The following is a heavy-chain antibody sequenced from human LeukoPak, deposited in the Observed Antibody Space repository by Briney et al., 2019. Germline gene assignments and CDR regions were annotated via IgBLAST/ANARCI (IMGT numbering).Heavy chain of an antibody. J-gene: IGHJ4*02. CDR3: TRLWDTSTWYPDFDY. D-gene: IGHD6-13*01. V-gene: IGHV3-73*01. Sequence: PGGSLRLSCAASGFTFSGSAVHSVRQAPGKGLEWVGRIRSKPKNYATLFAASVEGRFTISRDDSKNTAYLQMNSLETEDTAIYYCTRLWDTSTWYPDFDYWGQGTLVTVSS. CDR1: GFTFSGSA. CDR2: IRSKPKNYAT.